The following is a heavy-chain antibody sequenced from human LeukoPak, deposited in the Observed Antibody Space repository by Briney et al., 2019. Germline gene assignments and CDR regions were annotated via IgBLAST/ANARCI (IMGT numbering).Heavy chain of an antibody. CDR1: GGSLRGFF. CDR2: INDSGSI. J-gene: IGHJ6*03. Sequence: SETLSLTCDVYGGSLRGFFWSWIRQPPGKGLEWIGEINDSGSINYNPSLKTRVTIPLDTSKNQFSLKLSSVTAADTAIYYCARVESYYFYYMDVWGKGTTVTVSS. V-gene: IGHV4-34*01. CDR3: ARVESYYFYYMDV.